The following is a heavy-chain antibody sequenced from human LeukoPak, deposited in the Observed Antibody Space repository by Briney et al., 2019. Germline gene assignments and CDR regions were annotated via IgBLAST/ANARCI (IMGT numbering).Heavy chain of an antibody. V-gene: IGHV3-7*01. J-gene: IGHJ5*02. CDR2: IKQDGSEK. Sequence: GGSLRLSCAASGFTFSSYWMSWVRQAPGKGLEWVANIKQDGSEKYYVDSVKGRFTISRDNAKNSLYLQMNSLRAEDTAVYYCARSGGILPGRFDPWGQGTLVTVSS. CDR3: ARSGGILPGRFDP. CDR1: GFTFSSYW. D-gene: IGHD2-15*01.